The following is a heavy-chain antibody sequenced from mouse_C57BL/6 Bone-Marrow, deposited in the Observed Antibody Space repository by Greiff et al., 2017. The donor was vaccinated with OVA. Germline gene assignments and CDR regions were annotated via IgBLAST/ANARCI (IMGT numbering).Heavy chain of an antibody. CDR2: IWGVGST. Sequence: VKLVESGPGLVAPSQSLSITCTVSGFSLTSYGVDWVRQSPGKGLEWLGVIWGVGSTNYNSALKSRLSISKDNSKSQVFLKMNSLQTDDTAMYYCATRIYYGNYFYAMDYWGQGTSVTVSS. CDR1: GFSLTSYG. J-gene: IGHJ4*01. D-gene: IGHD2-1*01. V-gene: IGHV2-6*01. CDR3: ATRIYYGNYFYAMDY.